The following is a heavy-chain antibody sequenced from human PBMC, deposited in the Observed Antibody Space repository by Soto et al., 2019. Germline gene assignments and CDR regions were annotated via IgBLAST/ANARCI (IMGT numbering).Heavy chain of an antibody. J-gene: IGHJ5*02. V-gene: IGHV3-23*01. CDR2: ISGSGGST. CDR3: AKPIVGATESLIDP. Sequence: GGSLRLSCGASGFTFSSYAMSWVRQAPGKGLEWVSAISGSGGSTYYADSVKGRFTISRDNSKNTLYLQMNSLRAEDTAVYYCAKPIVGATESLIDPWGQGTLVTVYS. D-gene: IGHD1-26*01. CDR1: GFTFSSYA.